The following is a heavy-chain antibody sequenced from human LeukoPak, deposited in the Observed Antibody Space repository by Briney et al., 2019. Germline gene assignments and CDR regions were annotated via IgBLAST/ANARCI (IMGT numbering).Heavy chain of an antibody. V-gene: IGHV4-59*01. CDR2: IYYSGST. D-gene: IGHD3-22*01. CDR3: AIGQYDSSGYPYFDY. CDR1: GGSISSYH. J-gene: IGHJ4*02. Sequence: SETLSLTCTVSGGSISSYHWSWIRQPPGKGLEWIGYIYYSGSTNYNPSLKSRVTISVDTSKNQSSLKLSSVTAADTAVYYCAIGQYDSSGYPYFDYWGQGTLVTVSS.